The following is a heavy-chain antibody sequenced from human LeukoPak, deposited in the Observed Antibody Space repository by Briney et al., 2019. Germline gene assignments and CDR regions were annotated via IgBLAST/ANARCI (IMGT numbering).Heavy chain of an antibody. Sequence: GGSLRLSCAASGFTFSSYEMNWVRQAPGKGLEWVSYISTSASTIYYADSVKGRFTSSRDNAKNTLYLQMNSLRAEDTAVYYCARRGSGWSFDYWGQGTLVTVSS. CDR3: ARRGSGWSFDY. J-gene: IGHJ4*02. V-gene: IGHV3-48*03. D-gene: IGHD6-19*01. CDR1: GFTFSSYE. CDR2: ISTSASTI.